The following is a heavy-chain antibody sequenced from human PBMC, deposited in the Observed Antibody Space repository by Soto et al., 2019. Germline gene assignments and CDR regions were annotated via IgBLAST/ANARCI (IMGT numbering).Heavy chain of an antibody. CDR2: IHYSGST. CDR3: ARAWEHLCSDY. D-gene: IGHD1-26*01. V-gene: IGHV4-61*01. J-gene: IGHJ4*02. CDR1: GGSVSSTSYY. Sequence: PSETLSLTCTVSGGSVSSTSYYWTWIRQPPGKGLEWIGYIHYSGSTNYNPSLQSRVTISVDTSKNHFSLELTSVTAADTAVYYCARAWEHLCSDYWGQGALVTVSS.